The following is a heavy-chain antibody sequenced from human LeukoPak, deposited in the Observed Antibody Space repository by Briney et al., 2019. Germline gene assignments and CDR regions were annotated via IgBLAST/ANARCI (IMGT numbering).Heavy chain of an antibody. CDR3: ARLWSTDCSGGSCPHQPNY. J-gene: IGHJ4*02. CDR1: GGSISSYY. CDR2: VFYSGST. V-gene: IGHV4-39*01. Sequence: PSETLSLTCTVSGGSISSYYWNWIRQPPGKGLEWIGSVFYSGSTYYNPSLKSRVTMSVDTSKNQFSLKLSSVISADTAVYYCARLWSTDCSGGSCPHQPNYWGQGTLVTVSS. D-gene: IGHD2-15*01.